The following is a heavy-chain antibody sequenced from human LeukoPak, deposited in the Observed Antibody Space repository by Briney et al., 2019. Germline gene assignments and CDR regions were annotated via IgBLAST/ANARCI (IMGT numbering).Heavy chain of an antibody. CDR1: GYTFTGYY. CDR3: VNGGLRYFDWLDY. D-gene: IGHD3-9*01. Sequence: ASVKVSCKASGYTFTGYYVHWVRQAPGQGLEWMGWINPNSGGTNYAQKFQGRVTMTRDTSISTAYMELSRLRSDDTAVYYCVNGGLRYFDWLDYWGQGTLVTVSS. J-gene: IGHJ4*02. CDR2: INPNSGGT. V-gene: IGHV1-2*02.